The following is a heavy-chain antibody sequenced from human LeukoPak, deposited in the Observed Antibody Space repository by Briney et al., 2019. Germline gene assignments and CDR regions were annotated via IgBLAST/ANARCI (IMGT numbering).Heavy chain of an antibody. CDR3: ARDSARVGYCSGGSCAGWGY. CDR1: GFTLSDYY. J-gene: IGHJ4*02. Sequence: PGASLRPSWAAAGFTLSDYYMSWISPPRGEWLEWVSYISSGGTFTTYADSVKGRFTISRDNAKNSLYLQMNSLRAEDTAVYYCARDSARVGYCSGGSCAGWGYWGQGPLVTVSS. D-gene: IGHD2-15*01. CDR2: ISSGGTFT. V-gene: IGHV3-11*06.